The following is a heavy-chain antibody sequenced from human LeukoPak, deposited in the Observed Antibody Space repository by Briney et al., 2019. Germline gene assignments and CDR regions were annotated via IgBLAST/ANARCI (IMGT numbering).Heavy chain of an antibody. Sequence: ASVKVSCKSSGYTFTSYGISWVRQAPGQGLERMGCISACNGNTNYAQKLQGRVTMTTDTSTSTAYMELRSLRSDDTAVYYCARTKDGYNDAFDIWGQGTMVTVSS. CDR1: GYTFTSYG. V-gene: IGHV1-18*01. D-gene: IGHD5-24*01. J-gene: IGHJ3*02. CDR3: ARTKDGYNDAFDI. CDR2: ISACNGNT.